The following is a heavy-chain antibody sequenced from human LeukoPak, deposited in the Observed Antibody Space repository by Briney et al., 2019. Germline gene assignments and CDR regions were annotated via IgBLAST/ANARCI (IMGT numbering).Heavy chain of an antibody. CDR2: IYTSGST. Sequence: SETLSLTCTVSGGSISSYYWSWIRQPAGKGLEWIGRIYTSGSTNYNPSLKSRVTMSVDTSKNQFSLKLSSVTAADTAVYYCARDPYYYGSGTLHYFDYWGQGTLVTVSS. J-gene: IGHJ4*02. V-gene: IGHV4-4*07. D-gene: IGHD3-10*01. CDR3: ARDPYYYGSGTLHYFDY. CDR1: GGSISSYY.